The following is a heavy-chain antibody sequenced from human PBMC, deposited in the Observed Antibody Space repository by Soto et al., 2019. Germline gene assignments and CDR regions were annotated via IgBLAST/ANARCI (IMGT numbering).Heavy chain of an antibody. Sequence: GGSLRLSCAASRFTFSTYWMHWVRQAPGKGLVWVSRINSDGTGTSYADSVKGRITISRDNAKNTLYLQMNSLRSEDTAVYYCAGDSSGYSYDAFDIWGQGAMVTVSS. D-gene: IGHD3-22*01. CDR1: RFTFSTYW. CDR2: INSDGTGT. CDR3: AGDSSGYSYDAFDI. J-gene: IGHJ3*02. V-gene: IGHV3-74*01.